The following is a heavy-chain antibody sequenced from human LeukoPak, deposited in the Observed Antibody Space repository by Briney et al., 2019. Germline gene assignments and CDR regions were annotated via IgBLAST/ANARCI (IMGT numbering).Heavy chain of an antibody. CDR3: ARGKGHYYDSRGYHY. D-gene: IGHD3-22*01. J-gene: IGHJ4*02. Sequence: GGSLRLSCAASGFTFSSYSMNWVRQAPGRGLEWVSSISSSSSYRYFADSVKGRLTISRDNAKNSLYLQMNSLRAEDTAVYYCARGKGHYYDSRGYHYWGQGTLVTVSS. CDR1: GFTFSSYS. V-gene: IGHV3-21*01. CDR2: ISSSSSYR.